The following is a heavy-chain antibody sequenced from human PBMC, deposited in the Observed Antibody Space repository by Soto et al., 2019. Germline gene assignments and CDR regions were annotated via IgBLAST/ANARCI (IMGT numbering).Heavy chain of an antibody. CDR2: IYYSGSP. J-gene: IGHJ4*02. CDR1: GGSISSYY. D-gene: IGHD3-22*01. V-gene: IGHV4-59*01. Sequence: PSETLSLTCTVSGGSISSYYWSWIRQPPGKGLEWIGYIYYSGSPNYNPSLKSRVTISIDTSKNQFSLKLSSVTATDTAVYYCARVYYYDSSGYRIESPPAADYYFDYWGQGTLVTVSS. CDR3: ARVYYYDSSGYRIESPPAADYYFDY.